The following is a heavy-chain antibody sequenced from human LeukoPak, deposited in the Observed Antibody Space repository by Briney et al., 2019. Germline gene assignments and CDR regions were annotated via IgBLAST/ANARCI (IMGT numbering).Heavy chain of an antibody. J-gene: IGHJ4*02. CDR2: IIPIFGTA. Sequence: ASVKVSCKASGGTFSSYAISWVRQAPGQGLEWMGGIIPIFGTANYAQKFQGRVTITTDESPSTAYMERSSLRSEDTTVYYCAGIGRDYYDSSGYFIFDYWGQGTLVTVSS. V-gene: IGHV1-69*05. D-gene: IGHD3-22*01. CDR3: AGIGRDYYDSSGYFIFDY. CDR1: GGTFSSYA.